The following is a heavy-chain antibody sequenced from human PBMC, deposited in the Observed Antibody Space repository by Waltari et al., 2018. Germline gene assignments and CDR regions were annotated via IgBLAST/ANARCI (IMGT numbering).Heavy chain of an antibody. CDR3: ARVGRWELLY. D-gene: IGHD1-26*01. V-gene: IGHV4-39*07. Sequence: QLQLQESGPGLVKPSETLSLTCTVSGGSISSSSYYWGWIHQPPGKGLEWIGSIYYSGSTYYNPSLKSRVTISVDTSKNQFSLKLSSVTAADTAVYYCARVGRWELLYWGQGTLVTVSS. CDR1: GGSISSSSYY. J-gene: IGHJ4*02. CDR2: IYYSGST.